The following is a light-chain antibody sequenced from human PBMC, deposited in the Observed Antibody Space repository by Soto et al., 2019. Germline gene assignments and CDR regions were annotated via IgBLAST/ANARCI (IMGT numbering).Light chain of an antibody. J-gene: IGKJ1*01. CDR3: QQFSLYWA. Sequence: AIQMTQFPSSRSASLGDRVTITCRASQDIRSDLGWYQKRPGKAPKLLTYNADTLESGVPSRFSGSGYGTEFILTISSMKPDDFATYYCQQFSLYWAFGQGTKVDIK. V-gene: IGKV1-13*02. CDR2: NAD. CDR1: QDIRSD.